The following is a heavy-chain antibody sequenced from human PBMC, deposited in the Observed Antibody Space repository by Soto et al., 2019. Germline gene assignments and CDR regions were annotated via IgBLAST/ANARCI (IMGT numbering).Heavy chain of an antibody. CDR3: ARAPYYYYGMDV. CDR2: IWYDGSNK. J-gene: IGHJ6*02. Sequence: PGGSLRLSCAASGFTFSSYGMHWVRQAPGKGLEWVAVIWYDGSNKYYADSVKGRFTISRDNSKNTLYLQMNSLRAGDTAVYYCARAPYYYYGMDVWGQGTTVTVSS. V-gene: IGHV3-33*01. CDR1: GFTFSSYG.